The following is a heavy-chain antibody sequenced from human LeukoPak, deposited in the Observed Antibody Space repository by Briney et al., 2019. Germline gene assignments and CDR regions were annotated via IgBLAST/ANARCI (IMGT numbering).Heavy chain of an antibody. CDR3: ARDGDTAMVTDY. V-gene: IGHV3-21*01. J-gene: IGHJ4*02. CDR2: ISRSSSYI. CDR1: GFTFSFYS. Sequence: GGSLRLSCVASGFTFSFYSMNWVRQAPGKGLEWVSSISRSSSYIHYADSVRGRFTISRDNAKNSLYLQMNSLRAEDTAVYYCARDGDTAMVTDYWGQGTLVTGSS. D-gene: IGHD5-18*01.